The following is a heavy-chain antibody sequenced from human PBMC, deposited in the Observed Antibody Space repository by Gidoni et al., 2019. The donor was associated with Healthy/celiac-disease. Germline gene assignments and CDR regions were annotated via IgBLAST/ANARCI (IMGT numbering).Heavy chain of an antibody. CDR1: GFTFSSYA. CDR2: ISYDGSNK. Sequence: QVQLVESGGGVVQPGRSLRLSCAASGFTFSSYAMHWVRQAPGKGLEWVAVISYDGSNKYYADSVKGRFTISRDNSKNTLYLQMNSLRAEDTAVYYCARARRGVYDSSGYYSYFDYWGQGTLVTVSS. D-gene: IGHD3-22*01. J-gene: IGHJ4*02. V-gene: IGHV3-30-3*01. CDR3: ARARRGVYDSSGYYSYFDY.